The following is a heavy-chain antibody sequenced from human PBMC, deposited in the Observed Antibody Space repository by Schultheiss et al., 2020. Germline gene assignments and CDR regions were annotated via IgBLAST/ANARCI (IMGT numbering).Heavy chain of an antibody. CDR2: IYTSGST. Sequence: ESLKISCVASGFTFSNAWMTWVRQAPGKGLEWVGRIYTSGSTNYNPSLKSRVTMSVDTSKNQFSLKLSSVTAADTAVYYCARAHSNCADYWGQGTLVTVSS. D-gene: IGHD4-11*01. J-gene: IGHJ4*02. V-gene: IGHV4-59*10. CDR3: ARAHSNCADY. CDR1: GFTFSNAW.